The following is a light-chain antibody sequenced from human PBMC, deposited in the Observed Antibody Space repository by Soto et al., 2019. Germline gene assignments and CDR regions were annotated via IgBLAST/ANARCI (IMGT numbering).Light chain of an antibody. Sequence: QSALTQPPSASGSLGQSVTISCTGTSSDVGGYNYVSWHQQHRGKAPKVMIYEVTKRPPGVPDRFSGSKSGNTASLTVSGLQAEDEADYYCSSFAGGGNPVLLGGGTKLTVL. CDR3: SSFAGGGNPVL. J-gene: IGLJ2*01. V-gene: IGLV2-8*01. CDR2: EVT. CDR1: SSDVGGYNY.